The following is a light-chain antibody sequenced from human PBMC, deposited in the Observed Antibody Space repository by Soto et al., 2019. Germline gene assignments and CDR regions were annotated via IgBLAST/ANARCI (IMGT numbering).Light chain of an antibody. CDR2: EVS. V-gene: IGLV2-14*01. CDR3: SSYTGNSPHV. Sequence: QSALTQPASVSGSPGQSITISCTGTSSDVGGYNSVSWYQKNPGKAPKLIIYEVSNRPSGVSNRFSGSKSGNTASLTISGLQAEDEADYYCSSYTGNSPHVFGTGTKVTV. J-gene: IGLJ1*01. CDR1: SSDVGGYNS.